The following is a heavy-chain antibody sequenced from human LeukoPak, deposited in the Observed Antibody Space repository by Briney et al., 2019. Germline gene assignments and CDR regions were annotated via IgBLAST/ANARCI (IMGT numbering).Heavy chain of an antibody. D-gene: IGHD2-8*01. V-gene: IGHV3-74*01. CDR1: GFTFSSYW. J-gene: IGHJ4*02. Sequence: PGGSLRLSCAASGFTFSSYWMHWVRQAPGKGLVWVSRINSDGSSTSYADSVKGRFTISRDNAKNTVSLQMNSLSAEDTAIYYCAGVFDFWGQGFLVTVSS. CDR2: INSDGSST. CDR3: AGVFDF.